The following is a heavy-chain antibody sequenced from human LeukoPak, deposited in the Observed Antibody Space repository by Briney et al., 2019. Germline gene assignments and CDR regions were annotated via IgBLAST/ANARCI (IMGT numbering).Heavy chain of an antibody. J-gene: IGHJ4*02. Sequence: SGPTLVKPTQTLTLTCTFSGFSLSTSGEGVGWIRQPPGKALEWLALIYWDDDKRYSPSLKSRLTITKDTTKNQVVLTMTNMDTVDTATYYCAHKGPRRPFDYWGQGTLVTVSS. V-gene: IGHV2-5*02. CDR3: AHKGPRRPFDY. CDR1: GFSLSTSGEG. CDR2: IYWDDDK.